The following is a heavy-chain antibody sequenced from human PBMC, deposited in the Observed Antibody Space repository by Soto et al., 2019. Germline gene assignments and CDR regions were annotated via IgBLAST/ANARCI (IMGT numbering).Heavy chain of an antibody. Sequence: QVQLQESGPGLVMPSQTLSLICTVYGGSISSGYYYWSWVRQPPEKGLEWIGYIYYSGSTYYNPCLKSRLTRSVDTSKNQFSLKLSSVTAADTAVYYCASLTPGYSSGWFIDYWGQGTLVTVSS. V-gene: IGHV4-30-4*01. D-gene: IGHD6-19*01. CDR1: GGSISSGYYY. CDR2: IYYSGST. CDR3: ASLTPGYSSGWFIDY. J-gene: IGHJ4*02.